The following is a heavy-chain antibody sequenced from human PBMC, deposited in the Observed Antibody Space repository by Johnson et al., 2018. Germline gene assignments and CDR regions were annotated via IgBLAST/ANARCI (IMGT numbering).Heavy chain of an antibody. CDR1: RVTISSNA. CDR3: AIDMGSYYGFDI. J-gene: IGHJ3*02. Sequence: QVQLVQSGAEVKKHGSSVKVSCMASRVTISSNAISWVRQAPGQGLEWLGVIIPIFGTTFYAQQLPGRVTIIADESTNTASMELSSLRSEDTALYYCAIDMGSYYGFDIWGQGTMVTVFS. CDR2: IIPIFGTT. V-gene: IGHV1-69*12. D-gene: IGHD3-10*01.